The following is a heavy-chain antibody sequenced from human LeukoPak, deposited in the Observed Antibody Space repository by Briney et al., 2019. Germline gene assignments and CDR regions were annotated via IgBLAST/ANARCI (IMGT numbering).Heavy chain of an antibody. J-gene: IGHJ3*02. V-gene: IGHV4-39*07. Sequence: SETLSLTCTVSGGSISSSSYYWSWIRQPPGKGLEWIGEINHSGSTNYNPSLKSRVTISVDTSKNQFSLKLSFVTAADTAVYYCARGVTRDAFDIWGQGTMVTVSS. D-gene: IGHD2-21*02. CDR3: ARGVTRDAFDI. CDR2: INHSGST. CDR1: GGSISSSSYY.